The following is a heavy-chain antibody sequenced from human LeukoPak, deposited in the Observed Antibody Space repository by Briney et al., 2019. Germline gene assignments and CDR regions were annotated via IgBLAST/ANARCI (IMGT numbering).Heavy chain of an antibody. Sequence: GASVKVSCKASGGTFNSYGIIWVRQAPGQGLEWMGGIIPIFGTANYAQKFQGRVTITADESTSTAYMELRSLRSDDTAVYYCARDRRELGHHYFDYWGQGTLVTVSS. D-gene: IGHD1-26*01. V-gene: IGHV1-69*13. CDR1: GGTFNSYG. J-gene: IGHJ4*02. CDR2: IIPIFGTA. CDR3: ARDRRELGHHYFDY.